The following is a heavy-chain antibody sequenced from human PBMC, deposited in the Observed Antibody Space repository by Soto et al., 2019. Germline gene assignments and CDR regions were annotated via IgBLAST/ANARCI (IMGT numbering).Heavy chain of an antibody. J-gene: IGHJ4*02. V-gene: IGHV3-74*01. D-gene: IGHD7-27*01. CDR1: GFTFSSHW. Sequence: EVQLVESGGGLVQPGGSLTLSCAASGFTFSSHWMHWVRQVPGKGLMWVSRIDSDGSSAGYADSVAGRFTISRDNVNNTLFLQMRGLRAEGRGVYYCARNNWGIDYWGQGILVTVSS. CDR3: ARNNWGIDY. CDR2: IDSDGSSA.